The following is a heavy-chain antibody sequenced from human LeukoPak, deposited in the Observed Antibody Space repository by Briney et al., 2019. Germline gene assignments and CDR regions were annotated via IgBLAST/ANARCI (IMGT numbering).Heavy chain of an antibody. CDR2: IYHSGST. CDR1: GYSISSGYY. Sequence: SETLSLTCAVSGYSISSGYYWGWIRQPPGKGLEWIGSIYHSGSTYYNPSLKRRVTISVDTSQNQFSLKLSSVTAADTAVYYCARDVRLNWNYYLDYWGQGTLVTVSS. J-gene: IGHJ4*02. V-gene: IGHV4-38-2*02. D-gene: IGHD1-7*01. CDR3: ARDVRLNWNYYLDY.